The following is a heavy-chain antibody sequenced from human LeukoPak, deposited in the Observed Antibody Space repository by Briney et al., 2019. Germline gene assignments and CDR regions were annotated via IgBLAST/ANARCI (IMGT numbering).Heavy chain of an antibody. D-gene: IGHD2-15*01. J-gene: IGHJ4*02. CDR1: GYTFTSYA. CDR2: INPNSGGT. Sequence: ASVKVSCKASGYTFTSYAISWVRQAPGQGLEWMGWINPNSGGTNYAQKFQGRVTMTRDTSISTAYMELSRLRSDDTAVYYCASGCCSGGSYPLGYWGQGTLVTVSS. CDR3: ASGCCSGGSYPLGY. V-gene: IGHV1-2*02.